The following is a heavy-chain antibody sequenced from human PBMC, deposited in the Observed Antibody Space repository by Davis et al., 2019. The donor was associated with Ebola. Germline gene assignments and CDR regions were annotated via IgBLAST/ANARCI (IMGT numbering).Heavy chain of an antibody. CDR1: GFTFSSYA. J-gene: IGHJ4*02. Sequence: GESLKISCAASGFTFSSYAMHWVRQAPGKGLEWVAVISHDGSNKYYADSVKGRFTISRDNSKNTLYLQMNSLRAEDTAVYYCARGRHSSGWYGVDYWGQGTLVTVSS. D-gene: IGHD6-19*01. V-gene: IGHV3-30-3*01. CDR2: ISHDGSNK. CDR3: ARGRHSSGWYGVDY.